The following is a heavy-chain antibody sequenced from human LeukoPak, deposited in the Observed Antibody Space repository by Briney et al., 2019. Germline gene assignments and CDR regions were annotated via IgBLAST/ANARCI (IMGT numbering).Heavy chain of an antibody. CDR3: ARVAYYYDSSGYRGAFDI. CDR1: GGSISSYY. V-gene: IGHV4-4*07. D-gene: IGHD3-22*01. J-gene: IGHJ3*02. CDR2: IYTSGST. Sequence: SETLSLTCTVSGGSISSYYWSWIRQPAGKGLEWIGRIYTSGSTNYNPSLKSRVTMSVDTSKNQSSLKLSSVTAADTAVYYCARVAYYYDSSGYRGAFDIWGQGTMVTVSS.